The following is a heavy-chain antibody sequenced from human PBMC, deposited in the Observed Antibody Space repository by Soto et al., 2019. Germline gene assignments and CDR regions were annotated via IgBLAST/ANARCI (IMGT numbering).Heavy chain of an antibody. D-gene: IGHD1-1*01. CDR3: VRENNNYGMDV. CDR2: INAAGTT. V-gene: IGHV3-66*01. CDR1: GFTAGLNF. Sequence: EVQLVESGGGLVQPGGSLRLSCAASGFTAGLNFMTWVRQAPGKGLEWVSVINAAGTTHYAESVKGRFSISRDDSKNSLHLQMNSLRAAGTGVYYCVRENNNYGMDVWGQGTTVTASS. J-gene: IGHJ6*02.